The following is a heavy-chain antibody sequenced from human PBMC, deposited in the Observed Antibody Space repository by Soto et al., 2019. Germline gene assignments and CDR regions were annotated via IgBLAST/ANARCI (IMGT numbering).Heavy chain of an antibody. J-gene: IGHJ4*02. CDR1: GWAFSGYF. CDR2: INHSGST. Sequence: FETLSLPRALYGWAFSGYFLGWVPQPPRKGLEWIGEINHSGSTNYNPSLKSRVTISVDTSKNQFSLKLSSVTAADTAVYYCARGRDSSGYYYGGHDYWGQGTLVTVSS. D-gene: IGHD3-22*01. CDR3: ARGRDSSGYYYGGHDY. V-gene: IGHV4-34*01.